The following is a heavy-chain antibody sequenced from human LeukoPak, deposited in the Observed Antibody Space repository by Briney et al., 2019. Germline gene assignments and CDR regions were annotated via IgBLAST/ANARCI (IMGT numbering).Heavy chain of an antibody. CDR3: AIRWFGELIDQDY. D-gene: IGHD3-10*01. CDR1: GYTFTSYD. Sequence: GASVKVSCKASGYTFTSYDINWVRQATGQGLEWMGWMNPNSGNTGYAQKFQGRVTITRNTSISTAYMELSSLRSEDTAVYYCAIRWFGELIDQDYWGQGTLVTVSS. CDR2: MNPNSGNT. V-gene: IGHV1-8*03. J-gene: IGHJ4*02.